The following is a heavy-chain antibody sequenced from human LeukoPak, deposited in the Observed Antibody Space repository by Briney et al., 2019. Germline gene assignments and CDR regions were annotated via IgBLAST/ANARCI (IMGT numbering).Heavy chain of an antibody. CDR3: ARGRLLWSQTGYYYMDV. V-gene: IGHV4-39*07. CDR1: GGSISSSSFY. D-gene: IGHD3-10*01. J-gene: IGHJ6*03. Sequence: SETLSLTCTVSGGSISSSSFYWGWIRQSPGKGLEWIGNTYYSGSTYYNPSLKSRVTISVDTSKNQFSLKLSSVTAADTAVYYCARGRLLWSQTGYYYMDVWGKGTTVTVSS. CDR2: TYYSGST.